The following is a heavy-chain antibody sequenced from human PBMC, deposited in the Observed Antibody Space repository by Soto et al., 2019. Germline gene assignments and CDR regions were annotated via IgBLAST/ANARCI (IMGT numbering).Heavy chain of an antibody. CDR1: GFSLSNARMG. Sequence: QVTLKESGPVLVKPTETLTLTCTVSGFSLSNARMGVSWIRQPPGKALEWLAHIFSNDEKSYSTSLKSRLTISKDTSKSQVVLTMTTMDPVDPATYYCARIGRIVLVPAAINWFDPWGQGTLVTVSS. D-gene: IGHD2-2*01. CDR3: ARIGRIVLVPAAINWFDP. V-gene: IGHV2-26*01. CDR2: IFSNDEK. J-gene: IGHJ5*02.